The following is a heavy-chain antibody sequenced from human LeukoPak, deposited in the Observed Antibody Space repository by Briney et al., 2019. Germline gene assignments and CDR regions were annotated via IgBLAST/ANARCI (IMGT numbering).Heavy chain of an antibody. V-gene: IGHV4-59*12. J-gene: IGHJ3*02. CDR2: IYDSGTT. D-gene: IGHD6-13*01. Sequence: SETLSLTCTVSGGSFGNYYWSWIRQPPGKGLEWIGYIYDSGTTNYNPSLKSRVTISVDTSKNQFSLKLSSVTAADTAVYYCARRGGEQLAYAFDIWGQGTMVTVSS. CDR1: GGSFGNYY. CDR3: ARRGGEQLAYAFDI.